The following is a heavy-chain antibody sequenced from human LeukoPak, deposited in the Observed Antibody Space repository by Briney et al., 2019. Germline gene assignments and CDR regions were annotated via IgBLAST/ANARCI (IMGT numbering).Heavy chain of an antibody. Sequence: SETLSLTCAVYGGPFRGFFWSRIRQAPGKGLEWVGEISHSGSSNYNPSLKSRITISVDTSKSQFSLRLTSVTAADAAVYYCARGIFYGGRNQYIWFDLWGQGTLVTVSS. V-gene: IGHV4-34*01. CDR1: GGPFRGFF. J-gene: IGHJ5*02. CDR2: ISHSGSS. D-gene: IGHD4-23*01. CDR3: ARGIFYGGRNQYIWFDL.